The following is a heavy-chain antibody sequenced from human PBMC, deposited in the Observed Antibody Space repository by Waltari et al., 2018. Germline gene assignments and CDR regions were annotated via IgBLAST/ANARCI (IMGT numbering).Heavy chain of an antibody. D-gene: IGHD3-3*01. Sequence: QVQLVQSGAEVKKPGSSVKVSCKASGGTFSSYAISWVRQAPGQGLEWMGGIIPILGIANYAQKFQGRVTITTDKSTSTAYMELSSLRSEDTAVYYCARAGPYDFWTPSTGVYNWFDPWGQGTLVTVSS. CDR2: IIPILGIA. CDR1: GGTFSSYA. CDR3: ARAGPYDFWTPSTGVYNWFDP. J-gene: IGHJ5*02. V-gene: IGHV1-69*10.